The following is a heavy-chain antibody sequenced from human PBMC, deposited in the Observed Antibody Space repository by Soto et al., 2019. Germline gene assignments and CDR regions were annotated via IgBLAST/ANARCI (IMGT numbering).Heavy chain of an antibody. V-gene: IGHV1-3*01. Sequence: QVQLVQSGAEVKKPGASVKVSCKASGYTFTSYAMHLVRQAPGQRLEWMGWINAGNGNTKYSQKFQGRVTITRDTSANTAYMELSSPISEDTTVYYCARDIGAGDYWCQGTLVTVSS. CDR1: GYTFTSYA. D-gene: IGHD6-25*01. CDR3: ARDIGAGDY. J-gene: IGHJ4*02. CDR2: INAGNGNT.